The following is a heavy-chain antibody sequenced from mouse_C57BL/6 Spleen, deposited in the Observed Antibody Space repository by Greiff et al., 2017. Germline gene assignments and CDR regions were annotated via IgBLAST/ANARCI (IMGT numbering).Heavy chain of an antibody. CDR3: ARREYYGSSYYAMDY. J-gene: IGHJ4*01. D-gene: IGHD1-1*01. V-gene: IGHV1-72*01. CDR2: IDPNSGGT. Sequence: VQLQQPGAELVKPGASVKLSCKASGYTFTSYWMHWVKQRPGRGLEWIGRIDPNSGGTKYNEKFKSKATLTVDKPSSTAYLQLSSLTSEDSAVYYCARREYYGSSYYAMDYWGQGTSVTVSS. CDR1: GYTFTSYW.